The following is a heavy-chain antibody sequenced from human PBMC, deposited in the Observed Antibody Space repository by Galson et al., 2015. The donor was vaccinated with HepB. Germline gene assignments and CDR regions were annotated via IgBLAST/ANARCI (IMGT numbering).Heavy chain of an antibody. D-gene: IGHD3-3*01. CDR2: ISSSSSYI. V-gene: IGHV3-21*06. CDR3: VRRTMKPRDAFDI. Sequence: SLRLSCAASGFTFSSYSMNWVRQAPGKGLEWVSSISSSSSYIYYADSVKGRFTISRDNAKNSVFLQMNSLRAEDTAVYYCVRRTMKPRDAFDIWGQGTMVTVSS. J-gene: IGHJ3*02. CDR1: GFTFSSYS.